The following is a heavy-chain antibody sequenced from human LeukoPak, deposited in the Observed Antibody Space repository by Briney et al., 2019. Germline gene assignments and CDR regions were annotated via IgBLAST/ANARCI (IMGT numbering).Heavy chain of an antibody. D-gene: IGHD3-10*01. Sequence: GGSLRLSCAASGFTFTNYWMHWVRQVPGKGLVWVSRIKSDGSSTHYADSVKGRFTISRDNARNTLHLQMNSLRAEDTAVYYCASELRLGYWGQGILVTVSS. CDR1: GFTFTNYW. CDR2: IKSDGSST. J-gene: IGHJ4*02. CDR3: ASELRLGY. V-gene: IGHV3-74*01.